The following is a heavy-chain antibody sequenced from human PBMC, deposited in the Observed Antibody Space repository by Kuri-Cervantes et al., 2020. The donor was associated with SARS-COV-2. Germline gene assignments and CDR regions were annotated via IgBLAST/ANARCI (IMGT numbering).Heavy chain of an antibody. Sequence: GSLRLSCTVSGGSISSSSYYWGWIRQPPGKGLEWIGSIYYSGSTYYNPSLKSRVTVSVDTSKNQFSLKLSSVTAADTAVYYCARDTTPTVTTRADAFDIWGQGTMVTVSS. CDR3: ARDTTPTVTTRADAFDI. CDR1: GGSISSSSYY. D-gene: IGHD4-17*01. J-gene: IGHJ3*02. V-gene: IGHV4-39*07. CDR2: IYYSGST.